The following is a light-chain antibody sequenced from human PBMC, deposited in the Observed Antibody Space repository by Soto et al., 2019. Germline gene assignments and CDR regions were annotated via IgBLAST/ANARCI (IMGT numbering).Light chain of an antibody. CDR2: NDR. Sequence: QAALTQSPSASVTPGQRVTISCSGRESNIGSSYVYWYWQLPGTAPKLLIYNDRHRPSGVPDRFSASKSGTSASLAISGLRSGDEDEYYCAGWDDSLSAWGFGGGT. CDR1: ESNIGSSY. J-gene: IGLJ3*02. V-gene: IGLV1-47*02. CDR3: AGWDDSLSAWG.